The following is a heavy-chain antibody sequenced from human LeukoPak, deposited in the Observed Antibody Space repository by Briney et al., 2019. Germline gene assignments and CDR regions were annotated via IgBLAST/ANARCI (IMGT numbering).Heavy chain of an antibody. CDR1: GDTFTSYC. Sequence: GASVKVSCKASGDTFTSYCISWVRQAPGQELEWMGWISAYNGNTNYAQKLQGRVTMTTDTSTSTAYMELRSLRSDDTAVYYCARYLGGYCSGGSCYSDWFDLWGQGTLVTVSS. V-gene: IGHV1-18*01. J-gene: IGHJ5*02. D-gene: IGHD2-15*01. CDR3: ARYLGGYCSGGSCYSDWFDL. CDR2: ISAYNGNT.